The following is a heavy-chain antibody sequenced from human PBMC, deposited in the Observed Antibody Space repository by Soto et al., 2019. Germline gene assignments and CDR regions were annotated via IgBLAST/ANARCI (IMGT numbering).Heavy chain of an antibody. CDR1: GFTFSDFA. J-gene: IGHJ4*02. CDR2: MTGSGDTT. V-gene: IGHV3-23*01. D-gene: IGHD3-10*01. CDR3: AKEGRLASPAGDYFDS. Sequence: VGSLRLSCRGSGFTFSDFAMNWVRQARNKGLEWVSTMTGSGDTTYYAESVRGRFTISRDDSRNLVYLQMSRLRLDDTAVYFCAKEGRLASPAGDYFDSWGPGTLVTVSS.